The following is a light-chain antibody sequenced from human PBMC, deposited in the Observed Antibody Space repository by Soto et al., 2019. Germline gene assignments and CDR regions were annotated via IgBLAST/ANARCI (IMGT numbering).Light chain of an antibody. V-gene: IGKV3-20*01. J-gene: IGKJ1*01. CDR1: QSVRSSF. Sequence: ESVLTQSPGTLSLSPGERATLSCRASQSVRSSFLAWYQLKPGQAPRLLIYGASSRATGIPDGFSGSGSGTDFTLTISRLEPEDFAVYYCQQYDSSPWTFGQGTKVEIK. CDR3: QQYDSSPWT. CDR2: GAS.